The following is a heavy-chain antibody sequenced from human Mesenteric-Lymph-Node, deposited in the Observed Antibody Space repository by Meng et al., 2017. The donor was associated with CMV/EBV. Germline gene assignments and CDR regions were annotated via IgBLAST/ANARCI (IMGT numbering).Heavy chain of an antibody. V-gene: IGHV3-7*01. CDR2: IRQDGTEK. CDR1: GFTFSSFW. J-gene: IGHJ4*02. Sequence: AASGFTFSSFWMNWIRQAPGKGLEWVATIRQDGTEKYYVDSVKGRFTISRDNAKDSLYLQMNNLGAEDTAVYYCARRAHDYGDYAGYWGQGTLVTVSS. D-gene: IGHD4-17*01. CDR3: ARRAHDYGDYAGY.